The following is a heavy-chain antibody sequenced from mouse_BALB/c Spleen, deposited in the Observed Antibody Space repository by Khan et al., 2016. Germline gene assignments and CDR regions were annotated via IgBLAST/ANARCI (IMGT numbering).Heavy chain of an antibody. CDR2: IHYSGST. D-gene: IGHD1-1*01. J-gene: IGHJ3*01. CDR3: ATNSWGFAY. Sequence: EVQLQESGPDLVKPSQSLSLTCTVTAYSITSGYTWHWVRQFPGNKLEWMGHIHYSGSTKYNPSLRSRISITRDTSKNQFFLQLSSVTAEDTATYCCATNSWGFAYWGQGTLVTVSA. V-gene: IGHV3-1*02. CDR1: AYSITSGYT.